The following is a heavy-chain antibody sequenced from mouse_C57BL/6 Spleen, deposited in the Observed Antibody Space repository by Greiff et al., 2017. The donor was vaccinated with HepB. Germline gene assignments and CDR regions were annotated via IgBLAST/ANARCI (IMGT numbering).Heavy chain of an antibody. J-gene: IGHJ2*01. CDR3: ARTYYSNYVPYFDY. Sequence: EVKLQESGPGLVKPSQSLSLTCSVTGYSITSGYYWNWIRQFPGNKLEWMGYISYDGSNNYNPSLKNRISIPRDTSKNQFFLKLNSVTTEDTATYYCARTYYSNYVPYFDYWGQGTTLTVSS. V-gene: IGHV3-6*01. CDR2: ISYDGSN. CDR1: GYSITSGYY. D-gene: IGHD2-5*01.